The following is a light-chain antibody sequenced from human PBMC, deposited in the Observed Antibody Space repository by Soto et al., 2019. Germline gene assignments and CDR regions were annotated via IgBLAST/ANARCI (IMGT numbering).Light chain of an antibody. J-gene: IGLJ1*01. V-gene: IGLV1-40*01. CDR3: QSYDSSLSGYV. CDR1: SSNIGADYN. Sequence: QSVLTQPPSGTGAPGQRVTISCTRSSSNIGADYNVHWYQQLPGTAPKLLISGNSNRPSGVPDRFSGSKSGTSASLAITGLQAEDEADYYCQSYDSSLSGYVFGTGTKVTVL. CDR2: GNS.